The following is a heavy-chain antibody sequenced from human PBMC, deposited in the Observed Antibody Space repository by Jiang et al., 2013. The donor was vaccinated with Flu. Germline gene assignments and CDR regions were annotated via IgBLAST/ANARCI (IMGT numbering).Heavy chain of an antibody. CDR1: GFTFSHYG. CDR2: ILCDGSEE. J-gene: IGHJ4*02. CDR3: AKSGEARTIDH. Sequence: VQLLESGGGVVQPGRSLRLSCAASGFTFSHYGMHWVRQAPGKGREWLAVILCDGSEEYYADSVEGRFTISRDNSKSILFLQMNSLRPEDTAMYYCAKSGEARTIDHWGQGTLVSVSA. V-gene: IGHV3-30*18.